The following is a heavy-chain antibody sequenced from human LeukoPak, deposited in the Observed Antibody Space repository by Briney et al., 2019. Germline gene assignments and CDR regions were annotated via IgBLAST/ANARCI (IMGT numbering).Heavy chain of an antibody. V-gene: IGHV3-30*02. J-gene: IGHJ4*02. CDR2: IRYDGSNK. D-gene: IGHD1-7*01. Sequence: GGSLRLSCAASGFTFSSYGMHWVRQAPGKGLEWVAFIRYDGSNKYYADSVKGRFTVSRDNSKNTLYLQMNSLRAEDTAVYYCAKDPTLGTTLEDYWGQGTLVTVST. CDR3: AKDPTLGTTLEDY. CDR1: GFTFSSYG.